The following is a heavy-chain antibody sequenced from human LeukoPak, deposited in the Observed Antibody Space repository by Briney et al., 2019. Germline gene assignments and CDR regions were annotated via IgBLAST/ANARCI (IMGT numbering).Heavy chain of an antibody. CDR3: ARGNYANWFDP. V-gene: IGHV3-21*01. CDR1: GFTFSSYS. CDR2: ISSSSSYI. D-gene: IGHD4-11*01. Sequence: GGSLRLSCAAPGFTFSSYSMNWVRQAPGKGLEWVSSISSSSSYIYYADSVKGRFTISRDNAKNSLYLQMNSLRAEDTAVYYCARGNYANWFDPWGQGTLVTVSS. J-gene: IGHJ5*02.